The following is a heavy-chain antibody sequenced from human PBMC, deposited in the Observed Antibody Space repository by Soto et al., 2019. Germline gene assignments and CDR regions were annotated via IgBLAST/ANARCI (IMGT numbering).Heavy chain of an antibody. CDR2: ISDDGSTA. V-gene: IGHV3-74*01. Sequence: GESLKISCACSGITFSSYWMHWVRQVPGKGLTWVSRISDDGSTATYADSVKGRFVISRDNAKNSLYLEMNTLRADDSGLYYCARGPRVSSTGTGAHWGRGTLVTVSS. D-gene: IGHD1-1*01. J-gene: IGHJ4*02. CDR3: ARGPRVSSTGTGAH. CDR1: GITFSSYW.